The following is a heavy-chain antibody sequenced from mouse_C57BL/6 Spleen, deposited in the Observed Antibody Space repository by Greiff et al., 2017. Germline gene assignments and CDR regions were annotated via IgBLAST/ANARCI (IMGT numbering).Heavy chain of an antibody. J-gene: IGHJ2*01. V-gene: IGHV3-6*01. CDR1: GYSITSGYY. CDR3: ARVRLDYGSYFDY. D-gene: IGHD1-1*01. Sequence: EVKVEESGPGLVKPSQSLSLTCSVTGYSITSGYYWNWIRQFPGNKLEWMGYISYDGSNNYNPSLKNRISITRDTSTNQFFLKLNSVTTEDTATYYCARVRLDYGSYFDYWGQGTTLTGAS. CDR2: ISYDGSN.